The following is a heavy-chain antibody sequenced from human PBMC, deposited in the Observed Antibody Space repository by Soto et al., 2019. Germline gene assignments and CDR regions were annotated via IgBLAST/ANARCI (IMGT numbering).Heavy chain of an antibody. V-gene: IGHV3-30*02. J-gene: IGHJ6*02. D-gene: IGHD6-13*01. Sequence: PGGSLRLSCAASGFTFSSYGMHWVRQAPGKGLEWVAVIWYDGSNKYYADSVKGRFTISRDNSKNTLYLQMNSLRAEDTAVYYCAKSAAGTDYYYGMDVWGQGTAVTVSS. CDR2: IWYDGSNK. CDR3: AKSAAGTDYYYGMDV. CDR1: GFTFSSYG.